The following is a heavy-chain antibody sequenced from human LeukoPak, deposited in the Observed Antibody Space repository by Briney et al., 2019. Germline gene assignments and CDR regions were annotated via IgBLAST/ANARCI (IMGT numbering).Heavy chain of an antibody. CDR3: ARMPYYDFWSGYGYYFDY. Sequence: SGPVLVKPTETLTLTCTVYGFSLSNARMGVSWIRQPPGKALEWLAHIFSNDEKSYTTSLKSTLTISKDTFKSQVVLTMTNVDPVDTATYYCARMPYYDFWSGYGYYFDYWGQGTLVTVSS. D-gene: IGHD3-3*01. V-gene: IGHV2-26*01. CDR2: IFSNDEK. J-gene: IGHJ4*02. CDR1: GFSLSNARMG.